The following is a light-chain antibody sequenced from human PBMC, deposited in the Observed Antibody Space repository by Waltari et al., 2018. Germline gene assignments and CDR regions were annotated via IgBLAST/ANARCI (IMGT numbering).Light chain of an antibody. CDR3: QQYNSYSRT. J-gene: IGKJ1*01. CDR2: KAS. CDR1: QSLNSC. Sequence: DIQMTQSPSTLPVSLGDRVTITCRASQSLNSCLAWNQQKPGKVPNLLIYKASTLESGVPARFSGSGSGTEFTLTISSLQPDDVATYYCQQYNSYSRTFGQGTKVEIK. V-gene: IGKV1-5*03.